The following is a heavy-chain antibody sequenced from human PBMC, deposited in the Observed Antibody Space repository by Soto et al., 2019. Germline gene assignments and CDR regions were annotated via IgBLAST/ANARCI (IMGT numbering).Heavy chain of an antibody. CDR1: GYTFSNND. Sequence: ASVKGSCKGSGYTFSNNDINWVRQVTGQGLEWMGWVNPQSGNTAYAQKLQGRVTMTTDTSTSTAYMELRSLRSDDTAVYYCARDWSSGWHAFDIWGQGTMVTVSS. V-gene: IGHV1-8*01. CDR2: VNPQSGNT. J-gene: IGHJ3*02. CDR3: ARDWSSGWHAFDI. D-gene: IGHD6-19*01.